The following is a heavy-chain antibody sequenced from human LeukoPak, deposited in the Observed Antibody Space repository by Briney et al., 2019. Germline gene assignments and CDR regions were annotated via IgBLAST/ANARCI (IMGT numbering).Heavy chain of an antibody. V-gene: IGHV3-30*18. D-gene: IGHD5-18*01. Sequence: PGGSLRLSCAASGFTFSSYGMHWVRQAPGKGLEWVAVISYDGSKKYYADSVKGRFTISRDNSKNTLYLQMNSLRAEDTAVYYCAKDLRIQLWAYGMDVWGQGTTVTVSS. CDR2: ISYDGSKK. CDR3: AKDLRIQLWAYGMDV. CDR1: GFTFSSYG. J-gene: IGHJ6*02.